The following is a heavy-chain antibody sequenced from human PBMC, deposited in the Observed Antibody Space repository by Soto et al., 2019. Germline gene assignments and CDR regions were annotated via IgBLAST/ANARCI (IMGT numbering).Heavy chain of an antibody. J-gene: IGHJ6*03. Sequence: KTSETLSLTCAVSSGSISSSNWWSWVRQPPGKGLEWIGEIYHSGSTNYNPSLKSRVTISVDKSKNQFSLKLSSVTAADTAVYYCARLRFLGPPRPGPNYYYMDVWGKGTTVTVSS. D-gene: IGHD3-3*01. V-gene: IGHV4-4*02. CDR1: SGSISSSNW. CDR2: IYHSGST. CDR3: ARLRFLGPPRPGPNYYYMDV.